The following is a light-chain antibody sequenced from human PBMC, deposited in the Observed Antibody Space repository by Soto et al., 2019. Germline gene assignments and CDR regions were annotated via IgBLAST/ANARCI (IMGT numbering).Light chain of an antibody. Sequence: EIVLTQSPATLSLSPGERATLSCRASQSVSNSLAWYQQKPGQAPRLLIYDASSMATGIPARFSGSGSQTDFTLTICSLEPEDFAVYYCQQRSRWPLTFGGGTKVEIK. CDR2: DAS. CDR1: QSVSNS. V-gene: IGKV3-11*01. CDR3: QQRSRWPLT. J-gene: IGKJ4*01.